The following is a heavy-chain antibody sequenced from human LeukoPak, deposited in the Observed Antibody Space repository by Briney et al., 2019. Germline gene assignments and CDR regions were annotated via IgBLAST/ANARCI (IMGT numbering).Heavy chain of an antibody. Sequence: GGSLRLSCVASGFTFNNYWMHWVRQAPGKGPVWVSCINGDGRDTLYADSVKGRFTISRDNAKNTVYLQMSSLRVEDTAIYYCARERLSYCGADCPWGQGTQVTVSS. J-gene: IGHJ5*02. CDR1: GFTFNNYW. CDR2: INGDGRDT. V-gene: IGHV3-74*01. D-gene: IGHD2-21*02. CDR3: ARERLSYCGADCP.